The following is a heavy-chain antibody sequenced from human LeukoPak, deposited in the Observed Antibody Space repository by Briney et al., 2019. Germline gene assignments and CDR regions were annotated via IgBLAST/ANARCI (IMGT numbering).Heavy chain of an antibody. Sequence: SETLSLTCDVSGFCISLGYYWVWIRQPAGQGLEWIGSIHPSGTTFYNSSLNSRVTMTIDAPKNQFSLRLSLVTAVDTAVYFCATERERRITDWGQGTLVTVSS. CDR1: GFCISLGYY. V-gene: IGHV4-38-2*02. D-gene: IGHD1-1*01. CDR3: ATERERRITD. CDR2: IHPSGTT. J-gene: IGHJ4*02.